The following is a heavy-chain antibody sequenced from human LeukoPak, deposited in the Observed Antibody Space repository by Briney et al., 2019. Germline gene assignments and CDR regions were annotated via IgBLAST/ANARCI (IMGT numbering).Heavy chain of an antibody. J-gene: IGHJ4*02. Sequence: SETLSLTCTVSGGSISGYYWNWIRQPAGKGLEWIGRIYTSGSTNYNPSLESRVTMSVDTSKNQFSLKLFSVTAADTAVYYCARDLGGYNYGYSFDYWGQRTLVTVSS. V-gene: IGHV4-4*07. D-gene: IGHD5-18*01. CDR3: ARDLGGYNYGYSFDY. CDR1: GGSISGYY. CDR2: IYTSGST.